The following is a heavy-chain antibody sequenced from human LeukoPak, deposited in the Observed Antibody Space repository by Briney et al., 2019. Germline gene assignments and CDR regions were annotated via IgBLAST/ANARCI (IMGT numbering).Heavy chain of an antibody. Sequence: VASVKVSCKASGGTFSSYAISWVRQAPGQGLEWMGGIIPIFGTANYAQKFQGRVTITTDESTSTAYMELRSLRSDDTAVYYCARVVDIVATIIPENAFDIWGQGTMVTVSS. D-gene: IGHD5-12*01. CDR2: IIPIFGTA. CDR3: ARVVDIVATIIPENAFDI. J-gene: IGHJ3*02. CDR1: GGTFSSYA. V-gene: IGHV1-69*05.